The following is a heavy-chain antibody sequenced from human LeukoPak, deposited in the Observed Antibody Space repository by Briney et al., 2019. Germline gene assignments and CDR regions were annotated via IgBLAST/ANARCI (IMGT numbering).Heavy chain of an antibody. Sequence: GGSLRLSCAASGFTFSDYYMSWIRQAPGQGLEWISYISSSSSTIYYADSVKGRFTISRDNAKNSLYLQMNSLRAEDTAMYYCARDSYDIVVVPAAIRGVDSNYYYYMDVWGKGTTVTVSS. CDR1: GFTFSDYY. V-gene: IGHV3-11*04. D-gene: IGHD2-2*01. J-gene: IGHJ6*03. CDR3: ARDSYDIVVVPAAIRGVDSNYYYYMDV. CDR2: ISSSSSTI.